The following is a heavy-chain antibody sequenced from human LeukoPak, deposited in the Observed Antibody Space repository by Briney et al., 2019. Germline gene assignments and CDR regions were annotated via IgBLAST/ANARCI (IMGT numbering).Heavy chain of an antibody. CDR3: TRRLAGSGEYGVDY. J-gene: IGHJ4*02. D-gene: IGHD6-13*01. CDR1: GFAFGSYA. V-gene: IGHV3-21*01. Sequence: GGSLRLSCAASGFAFGSYAMNWVRQAPGKGLEWVSSISSTSGYITYSDSVKGRFTISRDNAKNSLFLQMNSLSAEDTALYYCTRRLAGSGEYGVDYWGQGTLVTVSS. CDR2: ISSTSGYI.